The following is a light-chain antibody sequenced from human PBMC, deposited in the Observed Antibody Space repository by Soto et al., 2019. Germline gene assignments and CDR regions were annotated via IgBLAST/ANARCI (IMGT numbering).Light chain of an antibody. CDR1: SSDVGDYKY. Sequence: QSALTQPASVSGSPGQSITISCTGTSSDVGDYKYVSWYQQHPGKAHKLIIYEVSNRPSGISNRFSGSKSGNTASLTISGLQAEDEADYYCNSCTATNSLIFGGGTKLTVL. CDR3: NSCTATNSLI. V-gene: IGLV2-14*01. CDR2: EVS. J-gene: IGLJ2*01.